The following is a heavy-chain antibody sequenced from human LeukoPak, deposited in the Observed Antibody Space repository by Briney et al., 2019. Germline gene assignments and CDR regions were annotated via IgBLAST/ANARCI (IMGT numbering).Heavy chain of an antibody. Sequence: GASVKVSCKASGYTFSSYDINWVRQATGQGLEWMGWMNTTTGNTGYAQKAQGRITMTRDTSINTAYMEISSLRSEDTAVYYCARLSETPAYYDTHVYYYLGYWVQGTLVTVSS. V-gene: IGHV1-8*01. J-gene: IGHJ4*02. CDR2: MNTTTGNT. D-gene: IGHD3-22*01. CDR1: GYTFSSYD. CDR3: ARLSETPAYYDTHVYYYLGY.